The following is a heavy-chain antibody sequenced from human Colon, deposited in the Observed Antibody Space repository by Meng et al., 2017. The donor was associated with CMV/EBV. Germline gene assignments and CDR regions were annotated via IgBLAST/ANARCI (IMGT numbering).Heavy chain of an antibody. J-gene: IGHJ4*02. CDR2: ISNDGSKK. CDR3: AKDLRTLAGNDY. CDR1: GFTFSSHA. D-gene: IGHD6-19*01. Sequence: SCPGSGFTFSSHAIHWVRQAPGKGLEWVAAISNDGSKKYYADSMKGRFIVSRDNSENMVFLRMNSLTIEDTAVYFCAKDLRTLAGNDYWGQGTLVTVSS. V-gene: IGHV3-30*18.